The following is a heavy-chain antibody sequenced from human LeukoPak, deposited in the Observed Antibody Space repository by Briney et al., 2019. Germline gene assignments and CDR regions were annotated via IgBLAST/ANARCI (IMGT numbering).Heavy chain of an antibody. V-gene: IGHV3-7*01. J-gene: IGHJ4*02. CDR2: IKHDGSEK. Sequence: GGSLRLSCAASGFTFSTYWMSWVRQAPGKGLEWVANIKHDGSEKYYVDSVKGRFTISRDDAKNSMYLQMDSLRAEDTAVYYCAKVIGMFGELYRGPPEDDYWGQGTLVTVSS. D-gene: IGHD3-10*02. CDR1: GFTFSTYW. CDR3: AKVIGMFGELYRGPPEDDY.